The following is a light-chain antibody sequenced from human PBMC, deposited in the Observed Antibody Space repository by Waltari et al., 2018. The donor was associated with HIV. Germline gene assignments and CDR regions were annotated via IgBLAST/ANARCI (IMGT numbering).Light chain of an antibody. Sequence: QSALTQPASVSGSPGQSIPISCTGASSDVGGYKYVSWYQHHPGKAPKLMIYDVSERPSVVSNRFSGSKSGNTASLTISGLQAEDEADYYCCSYAGSSTLLFGGGTKVTVL. V-gene: IGLV2-23*02. CDR1: SSDVGGYKY. CDR2: DVS. J-gene: IGLJ3*02. CDR3: CSYAGSSTLL.